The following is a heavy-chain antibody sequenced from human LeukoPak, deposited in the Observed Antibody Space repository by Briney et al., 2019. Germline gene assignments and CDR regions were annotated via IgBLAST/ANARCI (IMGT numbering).Heavy chain of an antibody. D-gene: IGHD3-22*01. Sequence: SETLSLTCAVSGYSISSGYYWGWIRQPPGKGLEWIGSIYHSGSTYYNPSLKSRVTISVDTSKNQFSLKLSSVTAADTAVYYCARRVLVVTKVDYWGQGTLVTVSS. CDR1: GYSISSGYY. J-gene: IGHJ4*02. CDR3: ARRVLVVTKVDY. CDR2: IYHSGST. V-gene: IGHV4-38-2*01.